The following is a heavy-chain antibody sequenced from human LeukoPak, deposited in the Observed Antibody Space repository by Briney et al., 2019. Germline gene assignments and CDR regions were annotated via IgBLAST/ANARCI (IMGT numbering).Heavy chain of an antibody. CDR2: IYPGDSGT. CDR1: XCXFTSYW. J-gene: IGHJ4*02. CDR3: ARPPTFDY. Sequence: SCKXXXCXFTSYWIGWGRRMPGXGGGWMGMIYPGDSGTRYSPSFQGQVTISADKSINTAYLQWSSLKASDTAMYYCARPPTFDYWGQGTLVTVSS. V-gene: IGHV5-51*01. D-gene: IGHD3-10*01.